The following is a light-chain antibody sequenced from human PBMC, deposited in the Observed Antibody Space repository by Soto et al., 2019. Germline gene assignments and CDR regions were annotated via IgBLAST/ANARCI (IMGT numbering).Light chain of an antibody. Sequence: EIVLTQSPGTLSLSPGERAILSCRASQSVSSSYLAWYQQKPGQAPRLLIYGASSRATGIPDRFSGSGSVTDFTLTISRLEPEDFAVYYCQLYGTSVWTFGQGTKVEIK. CDR3: QLYGTSVWT. V-gene: IGKV3-20*01. J-gene: IGKJ1*01. CDR2: GAS. CDR1: QSVSSSY.